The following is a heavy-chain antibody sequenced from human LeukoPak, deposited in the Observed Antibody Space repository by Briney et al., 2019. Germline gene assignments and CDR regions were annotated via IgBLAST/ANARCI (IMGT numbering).Heavy chain of an antibody. CDR3: ARLGNWGGNAFDI. CDR1: GSNFRDYG. CDR2: IRYDGSNK. Sequence: GGSLRLSCAASGSNFRDYGMEWVRQAPGKGLQWVAFIRYDGSNKYYADSVKGRFTISRDNSKNTLYLQMNSLRAEDTAVYYCARLGNWGGNAFDIWGQGTMVTVSS. D-gene: IGHD7-27*01. J-gene: IGHJ3*02. V-gene: IGHV3-30*02.